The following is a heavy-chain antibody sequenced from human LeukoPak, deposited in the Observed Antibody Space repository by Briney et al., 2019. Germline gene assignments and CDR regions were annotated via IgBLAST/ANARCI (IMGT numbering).Heavy chain of an antibody. V-gene: IGHV3-48*02. CDR3: ARDRGLDY. CDR1: GFTFSDYN. D-gene: IGHD6-25*01. CDR2: ISTSRSTI. J-gene: IGHJ4*02. Sequence: TGGSLRLSCAASGFTFSDYNMNWVRQAPGKGLEWVSYISTSRSTIYYADSVKGRFTISRDNAKNLLYLQMNSLRDEDTAVYYCARDRGLDYWGQGTLVTVSS.